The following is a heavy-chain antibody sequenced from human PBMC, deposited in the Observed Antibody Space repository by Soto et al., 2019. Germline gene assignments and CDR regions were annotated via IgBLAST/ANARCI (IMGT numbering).Heavy chain of an antibody. J-gene: IGHJ4*02. V-gene: IGHV3-53*01. D-gene: IGHD3-10*01. CDR3: AKDGRGSGSHYNSFGY. Sequence: EVQLVESGGGLIQPGGSRKLSCAASGFTVGNNYMSWVRQAPGKGLEWVSLIYSTGTTKYADSVKGRFTVSRDTAKNTLYLQRNSLRAEDTAVYYCAKDGRGSGSHYNSFGYWGQGTLVTVSS. CDR1: GFTVGNNY. CDR2: IYSTGTT.